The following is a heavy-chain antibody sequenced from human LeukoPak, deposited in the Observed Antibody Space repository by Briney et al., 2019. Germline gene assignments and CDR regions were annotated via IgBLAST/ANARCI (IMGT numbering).Heavy chain of an antibody. J-gene: IGHJ1*01. Sequence: PGGSLRLSCAASGFTFSSYSMNWVRQAPGKGLEWVSSISSSSSYIYYADSVKGRFTISRDNAKNSLYLKMNSLRAEDTAVYYCARASSTVVTPAEYFQHWGEGTLVTVSS. D-gene: IGHD4-23*01. CDR1: GFTFSSYS. CDR2: ISSSSSYI. V-gene: IGHV3-21*01. CDR3: ARASSTVVTPAEYFQH.